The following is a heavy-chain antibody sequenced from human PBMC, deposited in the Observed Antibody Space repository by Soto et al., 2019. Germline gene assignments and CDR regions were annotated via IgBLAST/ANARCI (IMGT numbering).Heavy chain of an antibody. CDR1: GFTFSSYA. CDR2: NSGSVGST. D-gene: IGHD3-3*01. Sequence: GGSLRLSCAASGFTFSSYAMSWVRQAPGKELEWVSANSGSVGSTYYADSVKGRITISRDNSKNTLSLQMNSLRADDTAVYYCVKDKGEGYFDFCIGYYFYYGSDVWGKGTTVTVSS. J-gene: IGHJ6*04. CDR3: VKDKGEGYFDFCIGYYFYYGSDV. V-gene: IGHV3-23*01.